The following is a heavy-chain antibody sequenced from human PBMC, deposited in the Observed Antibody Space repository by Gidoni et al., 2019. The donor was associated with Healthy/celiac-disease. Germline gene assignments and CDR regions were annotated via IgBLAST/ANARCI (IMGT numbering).Heavy chain of an antibody. D-gene: IGHD2-2*01. Sequence: EVQLVESGGGLVQPGGSLRLSCAASGFTFSSYARSWVRQAPGKGLEWVSAIRGSGGSTYYADSVKGRFTISRDNSKNTLYLQMNSLRAEDTAVYYCAKGRYECSSTSCHYYFDYWGQGTLVTVSS. V-gene: IGHV3-23*04. CDR2: IRGSGGST. CDR1: GFTFSSYA. CDR3: AKGRYECSSTSCHYYFDY. J-gene: IGHJ4*02.